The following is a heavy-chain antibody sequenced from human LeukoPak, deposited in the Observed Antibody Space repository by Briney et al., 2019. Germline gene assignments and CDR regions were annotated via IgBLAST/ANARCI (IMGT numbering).Heavy chain of an antibody. CDR3: ATVAVIRGVTYFDY. D-gene: IGHD3-10*01. J-gene: IGHJ4*02. Sequence: SETLSLTCTVSGGSISSCYWSWIRQPPGKGLEWIAYLFYSGSTDYSPSLESRVTISVDTSKNQFTLKLRSVTAADTAVYYCATVAVIRGVTYFDYWGQGTLVTVSS. CDR1: GGSISSCY. V-gene: IGHV4-59*01. CDR2: LFYSGST.